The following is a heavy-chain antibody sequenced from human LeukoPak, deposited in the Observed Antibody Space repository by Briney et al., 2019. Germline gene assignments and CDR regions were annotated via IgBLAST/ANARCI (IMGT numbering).Heavy chain of an antibody. Sequence: PGGSLRLSCAASGFTFSSYWMHWVRQAPGKGLVWVSRINSDGSSTNYADSVKGRFTISRDNAKNTLYLQMNSLRAEDTAVYYCSGGGSITVAGSWGQGTLVTVSS. J-gene: IGHJ5*02. V-gene: IGHV3-74*01. CDR1: GFTFSSYW. CDR2: INSDGSST. D-gene: IGHD6-19*01. CDR3: SGGGSITVAGS.